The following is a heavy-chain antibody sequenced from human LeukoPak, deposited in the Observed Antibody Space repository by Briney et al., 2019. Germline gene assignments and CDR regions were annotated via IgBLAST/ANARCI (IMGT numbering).Heavy chain of an antibody. CDR1: GFTFSSYA. J-gene: IGHJ6*03. D-gene: IGHD3-10*01. CDR3: ARVKAGYYYYMDV. V-gene: IGHV3-23*03. CDR2: IYSGGST. Sequence: GGSLRLSCAASGFTFSSYAMSWVRQAPGKGLEWVSVIYSGGSTYYADSVKGRFTISRDNSKNTLYLQMNSLRAEDTAVYYCARVKAGYYYYMDVWGKGTTVTVSS.